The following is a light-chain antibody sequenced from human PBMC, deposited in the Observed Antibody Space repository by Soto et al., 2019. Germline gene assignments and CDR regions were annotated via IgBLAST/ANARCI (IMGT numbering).Light chain of an antibody. Sequence: QSALTQPASVSGSPGQSITISCTGTSSDVGAYNYVSWYQQPPGKAPQLMIYEVSNRPSGVSNRFSGSKSGNTASLTISGLQAEDAGDYYCSSYTSGSTRVVFGGGTQLTVL. CDR3: SSYTSGSTRVV. CDR1: SSDVGAYNY. CDR2: EVS. V-gene: IGLV2-14*01. J-gene: IGLJ2*01.